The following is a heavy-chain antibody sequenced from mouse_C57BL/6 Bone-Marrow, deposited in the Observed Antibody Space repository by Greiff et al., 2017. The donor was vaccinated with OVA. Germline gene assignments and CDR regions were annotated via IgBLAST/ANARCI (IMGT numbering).Heavy chain of an antibody. CDR1: GYTFTNYW. CDR3: ARCPANYGSSYWYCDV. CDR2: IYPGGGYT. J-gene: IGHJ1*03. V-gene: IGHV1-63*01. Sequence: VQLQQSGAELVRPGTSVKMSCKASGYTFTNYWIGWAKQRPGHGLEWIGDIYPGGGYTNYNEKFKGKATLTADKSSSTAYMQFSSQTSEDSAIYYCARCPANYGSSYWYCDVWGTGTTVTVSS. D-gene: IGHD1-1*01.